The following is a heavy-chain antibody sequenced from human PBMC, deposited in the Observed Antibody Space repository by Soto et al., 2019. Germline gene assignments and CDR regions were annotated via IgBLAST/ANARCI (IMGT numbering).Heavy chain of an antibody. J-gene: IGHJ4*02. CDR3: ATDDYGIFPY. D-gene: IGHD3-10*01. V-gene: IGHV1-2*02. CDR2: IDPRSGGT. CDR1: GYPFTTYY. Sequence: HVQLVQSGTEVKKPGASVRVSCMVSGYPFTTYYIHWVRQAPGQGLEWMGSIDPRSGGTVYEQKFQGRVTMTRDTSISTVYMDLSGLTSDDTALCYCATDDYGIFPYWGQGSLVTVSS.